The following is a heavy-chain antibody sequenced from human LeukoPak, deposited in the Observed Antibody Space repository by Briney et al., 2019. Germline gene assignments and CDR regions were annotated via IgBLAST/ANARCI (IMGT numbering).Heavy chain of an antibody. V-gene: IGHV1-2*02. CDR2: INPNSGGT. Sequence: ASVKVSCKASGYTFTGYYMHWVRQAPGQGLEWMGWINPNSGGTNYAQKFQGRVTMTRDTSISTAYMELSRLRSDDTAVYYCATEPSRDGYNLGSGYWGQGTLVTVSS. D-gene: IGHD5-24*01. CDR1: GYTFTGYY. CDR3: ATEPSRDGYNLGSGY. J-gene: IGHJ4*02.